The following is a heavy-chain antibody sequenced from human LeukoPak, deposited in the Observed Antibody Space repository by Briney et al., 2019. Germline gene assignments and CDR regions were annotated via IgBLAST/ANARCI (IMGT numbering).Heavy chain of an antibody. J-gene: IGHJ4*02. D-gene: IGHD6-6*01. CDR1: GGTFSSYA. V-gene: IGHV1-69*05. CDR3: ARGGLYSSSSSFDY. CDR2: IIPIFGTA. Sequence: SVKVSCKASGGTFSSYAISWVRQAPGQGLEWIGGIIPIFGTANYAQKFQGRVTITTDESTSTAYMELSSLRSEDTAVYYCARGGLYSSSSSFDYWGQGTLVAVSS.